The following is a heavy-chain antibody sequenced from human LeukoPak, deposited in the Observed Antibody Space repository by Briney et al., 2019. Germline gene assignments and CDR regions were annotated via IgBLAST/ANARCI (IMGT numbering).Heavy chain of an antibody. CDR2: VSISGDNT. J-gene: IGHJ4*02. Sequence: GGSLRLSCAASGFTFSNYAMSWVRQAPGKGLEWVSRVSISGDNTYYADSVKGRFTISRDNSKNTLYLQINSLRAEDTAVYYCARARTSGSFCDHWGQGTLVTVSS. V-gene: IGHV3-23*01. D-gene: IGHD1-26*01. CDR1: GFTFSNYA. CDR3: ARARTSGSFCDH.